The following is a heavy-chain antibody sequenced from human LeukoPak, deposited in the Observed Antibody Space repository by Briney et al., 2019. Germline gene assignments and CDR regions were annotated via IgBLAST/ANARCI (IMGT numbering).Heavy chain of an antibody. CDR1: GYTFTSYG. CDR3: ARDLPRATYYYDSSQAFDI. D-gene: IGHD3-22*01. Sequence: ASVKVSCKASGYTFTSYGISWVRQAPGQGLEWMGWINPNSGGTNYAQKFQGRVTMTRDTSISTAYMELSRLRSDDTAVYYCARDLPRATYYYDSSQAFDIWGQGTMVTVSS. CDR2: INPNSGGT. J-gene: IGHJ3*02. V-gene: IGHV1-2*02.